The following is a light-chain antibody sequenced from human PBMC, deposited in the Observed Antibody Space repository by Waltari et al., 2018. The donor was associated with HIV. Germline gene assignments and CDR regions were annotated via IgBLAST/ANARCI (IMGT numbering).Light chain of an antibody. CDR2: AAS. J-gene: IGKJ3*01. V-gene: IGKV1-6*01. CDR3: LQDGSFPLT. Sequence: AIQMTQSPSSLSASVGDRVTITCRASQGIGNDLGWYQQKSGRAPKVLIYAASNLQSGVPSRFRGSRSGTDFTLTISSLQPEDSATYYCLQDGSFPLTFGPGTKVDV. CDR1: QGIGND.